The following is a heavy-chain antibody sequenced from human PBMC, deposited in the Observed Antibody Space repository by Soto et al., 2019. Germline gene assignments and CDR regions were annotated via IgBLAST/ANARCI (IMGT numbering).Heavy chain of an antibody. CDR1: GFTFSSYA. Sequence: XGSLLHSCAASGFTFSSYAISWVRQAPGKGLEWVSAISSSGGSTYYADSVKGRFTISRDNSKDTLYLQMNSLRAEDTAVYYCAKGAYYESSGYGYYFDYWGQGTLVTVSS. J-gene: IGHJ4*02. D-gene: IGHD3-22*01. CDR3: AKGAYYESSGYGYYFDY. V-gene: IGHV3-23*01. CDR2: ISSSGGST.